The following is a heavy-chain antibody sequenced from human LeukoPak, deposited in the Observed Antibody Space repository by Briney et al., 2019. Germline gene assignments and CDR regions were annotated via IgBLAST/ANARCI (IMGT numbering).Heavy chain of an antibody. CDR3: ARDRGGSWDP. CDR2: MNPNSGNT. J-gene: IGHJ5*02. CDR1: GYTFTSYD. V-gene: IGHV1-8*01. Sequence: ASVKVSCKASGYTFTSYDINWVRQAPGQGLEWMGWMNPNSGNTGYAQKFQGRVTMTRNTSISTAYMELRSLRSDDTAVYYCARDRGGSWDPWGQGTLVTVSS. D-gene: IGHD2-15*01.